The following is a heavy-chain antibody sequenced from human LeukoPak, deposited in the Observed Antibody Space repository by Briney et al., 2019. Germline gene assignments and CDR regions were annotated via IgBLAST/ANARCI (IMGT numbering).Heavy chain of an antibody. CDR3: ARSLGTYWGKDFLNWFDP. CDR2: INPNSGNT. Sequence: ASVQVSCKASEYTFTNYDINWVRQATGQGLEWMGWINPNSGNTGYTQKFQDRVTMTRNTSLSTAYMELTSLKSEDTAVYYCARSLGTYWGKDFLNWFDPWGQGTLVTVSS. V-gene: IGHV1-8*01. CDR1: EYTFTNYD. D-gene: IGHD3-16*01. J-gene: IGHJ5*02.